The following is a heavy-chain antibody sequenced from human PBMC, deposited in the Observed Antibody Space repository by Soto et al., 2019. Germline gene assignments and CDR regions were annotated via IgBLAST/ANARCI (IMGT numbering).Heavy chain of an antibody. V-gene: IGHV3-30*18. CDR3: AKDRGVEVTTRLFDY. CDR1: GFTFSSYG. Sequence: GGSLRLSCAASGFTFSSYGMHWVRQAPGKGLEWVAVISYDGRNKNYADSVKGRFTISRDNSKNTLYLQMNSLRAEDTAVYYCAKDRGVEVTTRLFDYWGQGTRVTVAS. J-gene: IGHJ4*02. CDR2: ISYDGRNK. D-gene: IGHD4-17*01.